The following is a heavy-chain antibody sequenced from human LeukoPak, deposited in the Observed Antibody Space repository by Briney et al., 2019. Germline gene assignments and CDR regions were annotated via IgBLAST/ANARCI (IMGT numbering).Heavy chain of an antibody. CDR1: GFTFDDYA. J-gene: IGHJ4*02. V-gene: IGHV3-9*01. CDR3: GKEHSSGGELPDY. Sequence: LGRSLRLSCAASGFTFDDYAMHWVRQAPGKGLEWVSGLSWNSGSIHYADSVKGRFTISRDNAKNSLYLQMNSLRAEDTAFYFCGKEHSSGGELPDYWGQGTLVTVSS. D-gene: IGHD1-26*01. CDR2: LSWNSGSI.